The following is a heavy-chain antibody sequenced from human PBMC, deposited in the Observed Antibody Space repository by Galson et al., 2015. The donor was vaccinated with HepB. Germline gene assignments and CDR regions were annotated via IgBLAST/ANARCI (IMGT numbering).Heavy chain of an antibody. CDR1: GYTFTSYA. Sequence: SVKVSCKASGYTFTSYAMHWVRQAPGLRLEWMGRIHTGNGYTKYSQKFQGRVTFTRDTSASTAYMELSSLRSEDTAVYYCARDCSGGRCYNFYYALDVWGQGTTVTVSS. D-gene: IGHD2-15*01. J-gene: IGHJ6*02. CDR3: ARDCSGGRCYNFYYALDV. CDR2: IHTGNGYT. V-gene: IGHV1-3*04.